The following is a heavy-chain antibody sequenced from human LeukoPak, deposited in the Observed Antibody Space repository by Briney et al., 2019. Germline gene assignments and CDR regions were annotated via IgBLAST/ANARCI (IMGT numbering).Heavy chain of an antibody. J-gene: IGHJ2*01. CDR2: IQYTGSAK. V-gene: IGHV3-30*02. Sequence: PGGSLRLSCAASGFTFSSYGMHWVRQAPGKGLEWVTYIQYTGSAKYCADSVKGRFTISRDNSKNTLYLQMNSLRAEDTAVYYCAKSAACSVGSCYPWYFDLWGRGTLVTVSS. CDR3: AKSAACSVGSCYPWYFDL. CDR1: GFTFSSYG. D-gene: IGHD2-15*01.